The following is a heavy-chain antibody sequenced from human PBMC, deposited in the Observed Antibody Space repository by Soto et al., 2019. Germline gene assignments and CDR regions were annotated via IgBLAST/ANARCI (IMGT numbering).Heavy chain of an antibody. CDR2: ISYSGST. CDR3: ASDALSRDSI. Sequence: QVQLQESGPGLVKPSQTLSLTCTVSGGSISSGGHYWSWIRQHPGKGLEWIGYISYSGSTYYNPSLESRVSISVDTSTNQSSLKLSSVTAADTAVYYCASDALSRDSIWGQGTLVTVSS. CDR1: GGSISSGGHY. V-gene: IGHV4-31*03. J-gene: IGHJ4*02. D-gene: IGHD3-22*01.